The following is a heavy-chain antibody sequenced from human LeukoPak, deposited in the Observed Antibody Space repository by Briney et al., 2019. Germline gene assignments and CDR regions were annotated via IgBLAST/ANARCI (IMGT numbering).Heavy chain of an antibody. D-gene: IGHD6-6*01. CDR3: ARDHTAARPNWFDP. CDR1: GYTFTTYG. J-gene: IGHJ5*02. Sequence: ASVKVSCKASGYTFTTYGITWLRQAAGQGLEGMGWISAYNGDTNYAQKLQGRVTMTTDTSTSTAYMELRSLRSDDTAVYYCARDHTAARPNWFDPWGQGTLVTVSS. V-gene: IGHV1-18*01. CDR2: ISAYNGDT.